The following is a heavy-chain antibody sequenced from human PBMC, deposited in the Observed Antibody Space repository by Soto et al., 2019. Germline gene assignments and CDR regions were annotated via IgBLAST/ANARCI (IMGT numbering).Heavy chain of an antibody. D-gene: IGHD6-13*01. V-gene: IGHV3-23*01. CDR3: AKGKAAAGTGYYYGMDV. Sequence: PGGSLRLSCAASGFTFSSYAMSWVRQAPGKGLEWVSAISGSGGSTYYADSVKGRFTISRDNSKNTLYLQMNSLRAEDTAVYYCAKGKAAAGTGYYYGMDVWGQGTTVTVSS. CDR2: ISGSGGST. CDR1: GFTFSSYA. J-gene: IGHJ6*02.